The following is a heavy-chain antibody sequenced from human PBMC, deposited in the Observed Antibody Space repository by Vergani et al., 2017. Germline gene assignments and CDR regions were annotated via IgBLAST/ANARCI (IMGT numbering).Heavy chain of an antibody. CDR3: ARVKDFWSGYYSGVYYYYYIDV. CDR1: GGTFSSYA. J-gene: IGHJ6*03. Sequence: QVQLVQSGAEVKKPGSSVKVSCKASGGTFSSYAISWVRQAPGQGLEWMGGIIPIFGTANYAQKFQGRVTITADESTGTAYMELSSLRSEDTAVYYCARVKDFWSGYYSGVYYYYYIDVWGKGTTVTVSS. D-gene: IGHD3-3*01. CDR2: IIPIFGTA. V-gene: IGHV1-69*01.